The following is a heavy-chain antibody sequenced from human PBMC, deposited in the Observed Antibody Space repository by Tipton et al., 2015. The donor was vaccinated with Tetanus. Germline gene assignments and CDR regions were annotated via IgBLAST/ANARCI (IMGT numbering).Heavy chain of an antibody. CDR1: GGSISSSSYY. Sequence: TLSLTCTVSGGSISSSSYYWGWIRQPPGKGLEWIGSIYYSGSTYYNPSLKSRVTISVDTSKNQFSLKLSSVTAADTAVYYCASTIESAAANWYFDLWCRGTLVTVSS. CDR3: ASTIESAAANWYFDL. J-gene: IGHJ2*01. V-gene: IGHV4-39*01. CDR2: IYYSGST. D-gene: IGHD2-2*01.